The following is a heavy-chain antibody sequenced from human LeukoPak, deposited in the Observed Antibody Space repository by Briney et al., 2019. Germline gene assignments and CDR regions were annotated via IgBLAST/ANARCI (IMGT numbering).Heavy chain of an antibody. CDR1: GFTFSSYS. J-gene: IGHJ4*02. Sequence: GGSLRLSCAASGFTFSSYSMSWVRQAPGKGLEWVSSISSSSSYIYYADSVKGRFTISRDNAKNSLYLQMNSLRAEDTAVYYCARAEYEPQDIVVVPAAKLFDYWGQGTLVTVSS. CDR2: ISSSSSYI. V-gene: IGHV3-21*01. D-gene: IGHD2-2*01. CDR3: ARAEYEPQDIVVVPAAKLFDY.